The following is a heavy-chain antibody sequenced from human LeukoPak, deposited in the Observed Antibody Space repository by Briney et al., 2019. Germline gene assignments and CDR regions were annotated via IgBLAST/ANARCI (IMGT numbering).Heavy chain of an antibody. J-gene: IGHJ4*02. Sequence: GGSLRLSCAASGFTFNSYAMSWVRQAPGKGLEWVSAISGSGGSTYYADSVKGRFTISRDNSKNTLYLQMNSQRAEDTAVYYCAKDGSSGIVGATPTIDYWGQGTLVTVSS. V-gene: IGHV3-23*01. CDR3: AKDGSSGIVGATPTIDY. CDR2: ISGSGGST. D-gene: IGHD1-26*01. CDR1: GFTFNSYA.